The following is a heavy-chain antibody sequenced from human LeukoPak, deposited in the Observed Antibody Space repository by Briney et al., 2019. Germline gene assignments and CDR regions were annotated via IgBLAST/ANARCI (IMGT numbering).Heavy chain of an antibody. CDR1: GGSISSSSYY. Sequence: SETLSLTCTVSGGSISSSSYYWGWIRQPPGKGLEWIGSIYYSGSTNYNPSLKSRVTISVDTSKNQFSLKLSSVTAADTAVYYCASDINSSGWLDYWGQGTLVTVSS. D-gene: IGHD6-19*01. CDR2: IYYSGST. CDR3: ASDINSSGWLDY. V-gene: IGHV4-39*07. J-gene: IGHJ4*02.